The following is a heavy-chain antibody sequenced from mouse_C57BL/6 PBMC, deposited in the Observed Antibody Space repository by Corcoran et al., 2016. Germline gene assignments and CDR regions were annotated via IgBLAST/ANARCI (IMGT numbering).Heavy chain of an antibody. V-gene: IGHV1-76*01. CDR1: GYTFTDYY. D-gene: IGHD3-3*01. Sequence: QVQLKQSGAELVRPGASVKLSCKASGYTFTDYYRNWVKQRHGQGLEWIARIYPGSGNTYYNEKFKGKATLTAEKSSSTAYRQLSSQTSEDSAGYVGARTVNPRDAMDCWGQGTSVTFSS. CDR3: ARTVNPRDAMDC. J-gene: IGHJ4*01. CDR2: IYPGSGNT.